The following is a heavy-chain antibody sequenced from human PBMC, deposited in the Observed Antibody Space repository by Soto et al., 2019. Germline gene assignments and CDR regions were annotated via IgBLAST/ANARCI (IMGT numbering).Heavy chain of an antibody. CDR1: SGSISSSNW. D-gene: IGHD3-10*01. Sequence: QVQLQESGPGLVKPSGTLSLTCAVSSGSISSSNWWSWVRQPPGKGMEWIGEIYHSGSTNYNPSLKSRVTISVDMSKNQFSLKLSSVTAADTAVYYCAREDRETMVRGSLDVWGKGTTVTVSS. CDR2: IYHSGST. J-gene: IGHJ6*04. CDR3: AREDRETMVRGSLDV. V-gene: IGHV4-4*02.